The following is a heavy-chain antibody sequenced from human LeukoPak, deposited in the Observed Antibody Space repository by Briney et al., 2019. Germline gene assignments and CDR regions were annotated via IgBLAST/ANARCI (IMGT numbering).Heavy chain of an antibody. CDR1: GFTFSGSA. D-gene: IGHD3-16*01. CDR2: IRRKGNDYAT. J-gene: IGHJ4*02. CDR3: TRLGGSPPYFDY. V-gene: IGHV3-73*01. Sequence: GGSLRLSCAASGFTFSGSAMHWVRQASGKGLEWVGRIRRKGNDYATAYAASVKGRFTISRDDSKNTAYLQMDSLKTEDTAVYFCTRLGGSPPYFDYWGQGTLVTVSS.